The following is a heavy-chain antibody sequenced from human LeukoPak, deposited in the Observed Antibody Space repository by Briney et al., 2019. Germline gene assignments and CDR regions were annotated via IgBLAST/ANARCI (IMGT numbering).Heavy chain of an antibody. CDR3: ARVPSYYYDSSGYG. CDR2: IYTSGSN. J-gene: IGHJ4*02. CDR1: GGSISSGSYY. D-gene: IGHD3-22*01. V-gene: IGHV4-61*02. Sequence: SETLSLTCTVSGGSISSGSYYWSWIRQPAGKGLEWIGRIYTSGSNNYTPSLKSRVTISIYTSQNQLYLNLRTVAAPASACYYCARVPSYYYDSSGYGWGQGTLVTASS.